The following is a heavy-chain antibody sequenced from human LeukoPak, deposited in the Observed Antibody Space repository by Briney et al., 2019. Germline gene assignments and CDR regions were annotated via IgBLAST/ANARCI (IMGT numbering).Heavy chain of an antibody. CDR1: GYSFPDYW. CDR2: IYPGDSDT. D-gene: IGHD3-22*01. V-gene: IGHV5-51*01. Sequence: PGESLKISCKASGYSFPDYWIGWVRQMPGRGLEWMGIIYPGDSDTRYSPSFQGQVTISADKSISTAYLQWSSLKASDTAMYYCARQFRDSSGYYSYYFDYWGQGTLVTVSS. CDR3: ARQFRDSSGYYSYYFDY. J-gene: IGHJ4*02.